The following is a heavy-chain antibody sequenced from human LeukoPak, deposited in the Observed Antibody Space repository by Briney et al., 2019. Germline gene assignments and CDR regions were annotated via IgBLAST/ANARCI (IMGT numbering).Heavy chain of an antibody. CDR1: GFTFSSYG. D-gene: IGHD6-19*01. V-gene: IGHV3-30*18. CDR2: ISYDGRNK. J-gene: IGHJ4*02. CDR3: AKDAVAGFYYFDY. Sequence: GGSLRLSCAASGFTFSSYGMHWVRQAPGKGLEWVAVISYDGRNKYYADSVKGRFTISRDNSKNTLYLQVNSLRAEDTAVYYCAKDAVAGFYYFDYWGQGTLVTVSS.